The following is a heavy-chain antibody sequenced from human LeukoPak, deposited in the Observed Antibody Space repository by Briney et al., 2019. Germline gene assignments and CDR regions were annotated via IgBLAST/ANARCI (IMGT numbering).Heavy chain of an antibody. D-gene: IGHD6-13*01. CDR2: IDTTSNYV. CDR1: GFNFNTYS. Sequence: GGSLRLSCVASGFNFNTYSMNWVRQAPGKGLEWVSSIDTTSNYVYYVDSLRARFAVSRDNAMNSLYLQMNNLRAEDTAVYYCAKDWYSSSSSWFDPWGQGTLVTVSS. J-gene: IGHJ5*02. CDR3: AKDWYSSSSSWFDP. V-gene: IGHV3-21*01.